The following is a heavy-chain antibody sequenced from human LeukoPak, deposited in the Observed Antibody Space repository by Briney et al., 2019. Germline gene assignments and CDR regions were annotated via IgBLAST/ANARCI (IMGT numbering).Heavy chain of an antibody. D-gene: IGHD3-10*01. Sequence: SVKVSCKASGYTFSSYGIIWVRQSPGQGLEWMGWISAYNGNTNYAQKLQRRVTMTTDTSTSTAYMELRSLRSDDTAVYYCARDMVRGVIIWDYWGQGTLVTVSS. CDR2: ISAYNGNT. J-gene: IGHJ4*02. CDR3: ARDMVRGVIIWDY. CDR1: GYTFSSYG. V-gene: IGHV1-18*01.